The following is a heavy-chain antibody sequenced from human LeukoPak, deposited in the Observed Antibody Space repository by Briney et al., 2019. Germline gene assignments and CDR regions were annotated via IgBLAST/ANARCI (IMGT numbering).Heavy chain of an antibody. CDR3: ARDHDYGGNSTDY. J-gene: IGHJ4*02. V-gene: IGHV1-8*01. CDR1: GYTFTSYD. CDR2: MNPNSGNT. Sequence: ASVKVSCKASGYTFTSYDINWVRQATGQGLEWMGWMNPNSGNTGYAQKFQGRVTMTRDTSTSTVYMELSSLRSEDTAVYYCARDHDYGGNSTDYWGQGTLVTVSS. D-gene: IGHD4-23*01.